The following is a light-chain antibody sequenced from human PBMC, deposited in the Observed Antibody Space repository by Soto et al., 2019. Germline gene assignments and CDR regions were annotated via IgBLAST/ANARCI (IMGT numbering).Light chain of an antibody. CDR3: QQYGYSPPWT. Sequence: EIVLTQSPATLSLSPGERATLSCRASQSITSNYLAWYQQKPGQAPRLLIYDASSRATGIPDRFSGSGSGTDVTLTISRLEPEDLGVYYCQQYGYSPPWTFGQGTKVEI. CDR2: DAS. J-gene: IGKJ1*01. CDR1: QSITSNY. V-gene: IGKV3-20*01.